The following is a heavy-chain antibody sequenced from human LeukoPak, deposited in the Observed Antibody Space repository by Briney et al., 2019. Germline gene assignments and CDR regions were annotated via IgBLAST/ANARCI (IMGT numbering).Heavy chain of an antibody. V-gene: IGHV1-2*02. Sequence: ASVKVSCKASGYTFTGYYMHWVRQAPGQGLEWMGWINPNSGDTNYAQKFQGRVTMTEDTSTDTAYMELSSLRSEDTAVYYCATDSEVGALDYWGQGTLVTVSS. J-gene: IGHJ4*02. CDR1: GYTFTGYY. CDR3: ATDSEVGALDY. D-gene: IGHD1-26*01. CDR2: INPNSGDT.